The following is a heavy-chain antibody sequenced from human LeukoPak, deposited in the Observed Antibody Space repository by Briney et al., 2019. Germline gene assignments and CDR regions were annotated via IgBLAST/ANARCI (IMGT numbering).Heavy chain of an antibody. V-gene: IGHV3-33*01. Sequence: PGRSLRLSCSASGFTFSSYGMHWVRPAPGKGLEWGAVIWYDGTNKYYADSVKGRFTISRDNSKNTLYLQMNSLRAEDTAVYYCTRDSYPHPAHNFDYWGQGTLVTVSS. D-gene: IGHD5-18*01. CDR2: IWYDGTNK. CDR3: TRDSYPHPAHNFDY. J-gene: IGHJ4*02. CDR1: GFTFSSYG.